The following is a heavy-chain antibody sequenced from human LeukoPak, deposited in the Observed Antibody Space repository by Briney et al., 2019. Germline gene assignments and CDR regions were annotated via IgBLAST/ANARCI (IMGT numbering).Heavy chain of an antibody. CDR1: GYTFTSYY. CDR2: INPSGGST. D-gene: IGHD3-22*01. V-gene: IGHV1-46*01. J-gene: IGHJ4*02. CDR3: ARDYYDSSGYYLGGIDY. Sequence: AASVKVSCKASGYTFTSYYMHWVRQAPGQGLEWMGIINPSGGSTSYAQKFQGRVTMTRDTSTSTVYMELSSLRSEDTAVYYCARDYYDSSGYYLGGIDYWGQGTLVTVSS.